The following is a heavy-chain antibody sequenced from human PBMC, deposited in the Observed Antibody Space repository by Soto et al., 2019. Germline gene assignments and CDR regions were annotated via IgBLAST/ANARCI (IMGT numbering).Heavy chain of an antibody. D-gene: IGHD1-26*01. CDR1: GGSISGYY. Sequence: QVHLQQWGAGLLKPSETLSLTCAVYGGSISGYYYSWIRQSPGKGLEWIGEINQSGSTNYNPSLKSRVTVSTDTSKNQFSLKMNSVTAADTSIYYCARARGGSGSYVDWGQGTLVTVSS. CDR2: INQSGST. V-gene: IGHV4-34*01. J-gene: IGHJ4*02. CDR3: ARARGGSGSYVD.